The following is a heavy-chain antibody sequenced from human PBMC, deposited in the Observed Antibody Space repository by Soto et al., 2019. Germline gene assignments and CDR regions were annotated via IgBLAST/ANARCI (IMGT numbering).Heavy chain of an antibody. CDR2: ISAYDGYT. V-gene: IGHV1-18*01. CDR3: ARGGFYDSSGARNYYYYGMNV. CDR1: GYSFTSYG. Sequence: ASVKVSCKASGYSFTSYGINWVRQAPGHGLEWLGWISAYDGYTNYAQILQGRVSMTTDTSTKTAYMELRSLRSDDTAMYYCARGGFYDSSGARNYYYYGMNVWGQGTTVTVSS. J-gene: IGHJ6*02. D-gene: IGHD3-22*01.